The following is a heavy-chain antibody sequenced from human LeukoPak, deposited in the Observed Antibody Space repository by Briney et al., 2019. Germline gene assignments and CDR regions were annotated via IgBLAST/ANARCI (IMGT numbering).Heavy chain of an antibody. CDR2: INPNSGDT. V-gene: IGHV1-2*02. Sequence: ASVKVSCKASGYTFTVYYMHWVRQAPGQGLEWMGWINPNSGDTNYAQNFQGRVTMTRDTSISTAYMELSRLRSDDTAVYYCARDVLLSYGGNTAQGTFDIWGQGTMVTVSS. J-gene: IGHJ3*02. CDR1: GYTFTVYY. CDR3: ARDVLLSYGGNTAQGTFDI. D-gene: IGHD4-23*01.